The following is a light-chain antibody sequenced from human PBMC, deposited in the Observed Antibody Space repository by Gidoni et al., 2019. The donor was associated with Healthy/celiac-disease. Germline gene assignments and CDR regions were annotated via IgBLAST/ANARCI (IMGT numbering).Light chain of an antibody. J-gene: IGLJ1*01. CDR3: QAWDSSTGGV. Sequence: SYQLTQPPPVSVSPGQTASITCSGDKLGAKYACWYQQKPGQSPVLVIYQDSKRPSGIPERFSGSNSGNTATLTISGTQAMDEADYYCQAWDSSTGGVFGTGTKVTVL. CDR2: QDS. CDR1: KLGAKY. V-gene: IGLV3-1*01.